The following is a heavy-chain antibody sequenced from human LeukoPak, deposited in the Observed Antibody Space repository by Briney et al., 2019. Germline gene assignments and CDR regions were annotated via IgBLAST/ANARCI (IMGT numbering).Heavy chain of an antibody. CDR3: ASPSDYYDSSGELDY. Sequence: GGSLRLSCAASGFTFSDYYMSWIRQAPGKGLEWVSYISSSSSTIYYADSVKGRFTISRDNAKNSLYLQMNSLRAEDTAVYYRASPSDYYDSSGELDYWGQGTLVTVSS. D-gene: IGHD3-22*01. CDR2: ISSSSSTI. J-gene: IGHJ4*02. V-gene: IGHV3-11*04. CDR1: GFTFSDYY.